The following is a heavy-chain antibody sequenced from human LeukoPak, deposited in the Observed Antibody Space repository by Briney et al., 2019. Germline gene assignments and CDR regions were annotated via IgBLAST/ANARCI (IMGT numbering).Heavy chain of an antibody. CDR3: ARDPETYYYDSSGYYPFDY. V-gene: IGHV1-2*06. CDR2: INPNSGGT. Sequence: ASVKVSCKASGYTFTGYYMHWVRQAPGQGLEWMGRINPNSGGTNYAQKFQGRVTMTRDTSIGTAYMELSRLRSDDTAVYYCARDPETYYYDSSGYYPFDYWGQGTLVTVSS. D-gene: IGHD3-22*01. J-gene: IGHJ4*02. CDR1: GYTFTGYY.